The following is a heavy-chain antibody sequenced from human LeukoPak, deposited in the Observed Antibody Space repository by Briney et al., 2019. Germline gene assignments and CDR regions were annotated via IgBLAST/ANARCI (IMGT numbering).Heavy chain of an antibody. J-gene: IGHJ4*02. V-gene: IGHV1-18*01. CDR1: GYTFTSYD. D-gene: IGHD3-3*01. CDR2: ISAYNGNT. CDR3: ARWSGTITDY. Sequence: ASVKVSCKASGYTFTSYDINWVRQATGQGLEWMGWISAYNGNTNYAQKLQGRVTMTTDTSTSTAYMELRSLRSDDTAVYYCARWSGTITDYWGQGTLVTVSS.